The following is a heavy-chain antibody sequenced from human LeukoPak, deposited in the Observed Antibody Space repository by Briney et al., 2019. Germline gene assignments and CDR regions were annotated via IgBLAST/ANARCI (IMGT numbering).Heavy chain of an antibody. CDR3: AVGGSPGY. V-gene: IGHV3-74*01. CDR1: GLAFSAYK. J-gene: IGHJ4*02. CDR2: ISTDGYTT. Sequence: GGSLRLSCAASGLAFSAYKMHWVRQAPRKGLVWVSRISTDGYTTDYADFVQGRFTASRDNTKNTWSLEMNSLRAEDTAVYYCAVGGSPGYWGQGTLVTVSS. D-gene: IGHD2-15*01.